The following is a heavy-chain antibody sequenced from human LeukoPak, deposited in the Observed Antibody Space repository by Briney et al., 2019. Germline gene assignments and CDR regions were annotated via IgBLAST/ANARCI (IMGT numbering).Heavy chain of an antibody. CDR2: ISAYNGNT. Sequence: ASVKVSCKASGYTFTSYGISWVRQAPGQGLEWMGWISAYNGNTNYAQKLQGRVTMTRNTSISTAYMELSSLRSEDTAVYYCARTIWFRELTPLDAFDIWGQGTMVTVSS. CDR1: GYTFTSYG. D-gene: IGHD3-10*01. V-gene: IGHV1-18*01. CDR3: ARTIWFRELTPLDAFDI. J-gene: IGHJ3*02.